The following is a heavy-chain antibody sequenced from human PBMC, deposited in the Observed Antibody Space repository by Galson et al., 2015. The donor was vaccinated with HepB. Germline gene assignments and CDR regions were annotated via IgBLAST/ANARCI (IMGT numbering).Heavy chain of an antibody. Sequence: ETLSLTCTVSGGSISSSSYYWGWIRQPPGKGLEWIGSIYYSGSTYYNPSLKSRVTISVDTSKNQFSLKLSSVTAADTAVYYYARDLKGGTVVVPRADAFDIWGQGTMVTVSS. J-gene: IGHJ3*02. D-gene: IGHD2-2*01. CDR1: GGSISSSSYY. CDR3: ARDLKGGTVVVPRADAFDI. CDR2: IYYSGST. V-gene: IGHV4-39*07.